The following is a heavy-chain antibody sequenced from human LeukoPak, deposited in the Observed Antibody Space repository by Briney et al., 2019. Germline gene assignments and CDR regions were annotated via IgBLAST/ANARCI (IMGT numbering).Heavy chain of an antibody. CDR3: ARASTFYYGSGRSYYFDY. CDR1: GGSISGSTYY. Sequence: SETLSLTCTVSGGSISGSTYYWGWIRQPPGKGLEWIGSIYYSGSTYYNPSLKSRVTISVDTSKNQFSVKLSSVTAADTAVYYCARASTFYYGSGRSYYFDYWGQGTLVTVSS. J-gene: IGHJ4*02. D-gene: IGHD3-10*01. V-gene: IGHV4-39*07. CDR2: IYYSGST.